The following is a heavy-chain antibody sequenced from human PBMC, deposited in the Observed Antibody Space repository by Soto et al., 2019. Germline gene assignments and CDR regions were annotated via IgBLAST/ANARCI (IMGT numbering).Heavy chain of an antibody. CDR3: ARTGDGGNTQIDY. V-gene: IGHV4-31*03. D-gene: IGHD2-15*01. CDR2: IYYSGST. Sequence: QVQLQESGPGLVKPSQTLSLTCTVSGGSISSGGYYWSWIRQHPGKGLEWIGYIYYSGSTYYNPSLKSRVTTSVDTSKNQFSLKLSSVTAADTAVYYCARTGDGGNTQIDYWGQGTLVTVSS. J-gene: IGHJ4*02. CDR1: GGSISSGGYY.